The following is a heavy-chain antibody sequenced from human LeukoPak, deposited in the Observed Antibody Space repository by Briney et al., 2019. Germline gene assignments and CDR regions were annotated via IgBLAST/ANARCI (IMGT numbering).Heavy chain of an antibody. CDR2: IYHSGST. D-gene: IGHD1-26*01. V-gene: IGHV4-38-2*02. CDR3: ARSDYHSGSNPFDY. CDR1: GYSISSGYY. J-gene: IGHJ4*02. Sequence: SETLSLTCTVSGYSISSGYYWGWIRQPPGKGLEWIGSIYHSGSTHYNPSLKSRVTISLDTSKNQFSLRLNSMTAADTAVYYCARSDYHSGSNPFDYWGQGTLVTVSS.